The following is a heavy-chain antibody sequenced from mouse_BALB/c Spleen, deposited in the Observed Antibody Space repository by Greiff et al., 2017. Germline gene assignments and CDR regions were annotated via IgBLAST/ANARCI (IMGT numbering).Heavy chain of an antibody. D-gene: IGHD2-4*01. CDR1: GYTFTSYW. Sequence: QVQLQQPGAELVKPGASVKLSCKASGYTFTSYWMHWVKQRPGQGLEWIGEIDPSDSYTNYNQKFKGKATLTVDKSSSTAYMQLSSLTSEDSAVYYCARSFDYDGGYAMDYWGQGTSVTVSS. V-gene: IGHV1-69*02. CDR2: IDPSDSYT. CDR3: ARSFDYDGGYAMDY. J-gene: IGHJ4*01.